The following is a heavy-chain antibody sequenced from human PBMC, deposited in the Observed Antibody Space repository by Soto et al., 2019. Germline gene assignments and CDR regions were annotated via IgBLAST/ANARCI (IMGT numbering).Heavy chain of an antibody. CDR3: AKALVDGGGGYLRY. D-gene: IGHD3-10*01. V-gene: IGHV3-23*01. J-gene: IGHJ4*02. CDR1: GFTFDTYA. Sequence: EVQLLESGGGLVQPGGSLRLSCAASGFTFDTYAMTWVRQAPGQGLEWVSTLSGRGGTPYYADAVKGRFTISRDNSKNTLYRQIDSLSAEDTAVYYCAKALVDGGGGYLRYCGQGPLVTVSS. CDR2: LSGRGGTP.